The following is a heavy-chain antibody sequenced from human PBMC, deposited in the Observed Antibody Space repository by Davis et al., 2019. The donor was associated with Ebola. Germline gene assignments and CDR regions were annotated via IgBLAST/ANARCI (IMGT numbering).Heavy chain of an antibody. V-gene: IGHV4-4*02. Sequence: SETLSLTCAVSGGSISSSNWWRWVRQPPGKGLEWIGEIYHSGSTNYNPSLKSRVTISVDKSKNQFSLKLSSVTAADTAVYYCARVYSSSWYALDYWGQGTLVTVSS. D-gene: IGHD6-13*01. CDR1: GGSISSSNW. CDR2: IYHSGST. J-gene: IGHJ4*02. CDR3: ARVYSSSWYALDY.